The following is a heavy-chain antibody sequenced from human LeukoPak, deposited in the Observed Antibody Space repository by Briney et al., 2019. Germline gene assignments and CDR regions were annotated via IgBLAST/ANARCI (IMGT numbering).Heavy chain of an antibody. CDR2: VGRDGSI. CDR3: ARRYYDTTGYAFDI. Sequence: GGSLRLSCVASGFTFNTYTMNWVRQAPGKGLEWISCVGRDGSIHYADSVKGRITISRDNAENSLFLQMNSLRAEDTAIYYCARRYYDTTGYAFDIWGQGTMVTVSS. CDR1: GFTFNTYT. V-gene: IGHV3-21*01. J-gene: IGHJ3*02. D-gene: IGHD3-22*01.